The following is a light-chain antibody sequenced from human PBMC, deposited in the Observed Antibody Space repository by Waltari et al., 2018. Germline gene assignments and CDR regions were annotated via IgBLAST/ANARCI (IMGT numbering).Light chain of an antibody. J-gene: IGKJ1*01. CDR3: QQGNSFPPT. V-gene: IGKV1-12*01. CDR1: QDISSW. Sequence: DIQMTQSPSSVSASVGETVTITCRASQDISSWLAWYQQEPGKAPKLLIYSASALQSGVPSRFSGSGSGTDFTLIINSLQPEDFATYYCQQGNSFPPTFGQGTKVEIK. CDR2: SAS.